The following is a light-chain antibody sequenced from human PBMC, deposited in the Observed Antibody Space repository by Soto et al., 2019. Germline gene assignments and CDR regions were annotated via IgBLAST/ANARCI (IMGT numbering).Light chain of an antibody. CDR1: QSVSSY. CDR3: QQRSNWPSIT. J-gene: IGKJ5*01. V-gene: IGKV3-11*01. Sequence: EIVLTLSLATLSLSPGERATLSCRASQSVSSYLAWYQQKPGQAPRLLIYDASNRATGIPARFSGSGSGTDFTLTISSLEPEDFAVYYCQQRSNWPSITSGQGTRLEIK. CDR2: DAS.